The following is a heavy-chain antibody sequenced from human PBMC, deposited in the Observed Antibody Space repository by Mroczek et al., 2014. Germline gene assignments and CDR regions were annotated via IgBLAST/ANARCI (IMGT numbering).Heavy chain of an antibody. Sequence: QVQLVESGAEVKKPGASVKVSCKASGYTFTGYYMHWVRQAPGQGLEWMGWINPNSGGTNYAQKFQGRVTMTRDTSISTAYMELSRLRSDDTAVYYCARGRDIMITFGGVSDWASWGQGTLVTVSS. CDR3: ARGRDIMITFGGVSDWAS. J-gene: IGHJ4*02. CDR1: GYTFTGYY. D-gene: IGHD3-16*01. V-gene: IGHV1-2*02. CDR2: INPNSGGT.